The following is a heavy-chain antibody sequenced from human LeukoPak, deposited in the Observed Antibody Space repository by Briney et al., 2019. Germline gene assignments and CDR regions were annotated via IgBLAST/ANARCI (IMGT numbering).Heavy chain of an antibody. D-gene: IGHD5-18*01. V-gene: IGHV1-69*04. J-gene: IGHJ4*02. CDR1: GYTFTSYG. Sequence: ASVKVSCKASGYTFTSYGISWVRQAPGQGLEWMGRIIPILGIANYAQKFQGRVTITADKSTSTAYMELSSLRSEDTAVYYCAREPSGIQLWLWVVYFDYWGQGTLVTVSS. CDR2: IIPILGIA. CDR3: AREPSGIQLWLWVVYFDY.